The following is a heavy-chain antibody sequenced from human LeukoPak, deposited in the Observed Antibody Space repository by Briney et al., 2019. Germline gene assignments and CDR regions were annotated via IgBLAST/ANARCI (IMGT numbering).Heavy chain of an antibody. CDR1: GYTFTSYD. Sequence: ASVKVSCKASGYTFTSYDINWVRQATGQGLEWMGWMNPNSGNTGYAQKFQGRVTMTRNTSISTAYMELSSLRSEDTAVYYRAAEDLRYSGYPLYYFDYWGQGTLVTVSS. CDR3: AAEDLRYSGYPLYYFDY. D-gene: IGHD5-12*01. V-gene: IGHV1-8*01. CDR2: MNPNSGNT. J-gene: IGHJ4*02.